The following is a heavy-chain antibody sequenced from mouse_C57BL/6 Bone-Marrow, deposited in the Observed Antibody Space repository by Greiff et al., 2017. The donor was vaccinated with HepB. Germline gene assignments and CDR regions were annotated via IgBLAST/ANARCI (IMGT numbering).Heavy chain of an antibody. CDR1: GYSITSGYY. CDR3: ARERYYYGSSPWFAY. V-gene: IGHV3-6*01. CDR2: ISYDGSN. J-gene: IGHJ3*01. Sequence: ESGPGLVKPSQSLSLTCSVTGYSITSGYYWNWIRQFPGNKLEWMGYISYDGSNNYNPSLKNRISITRDTSKNQFFLKLNSVTTEDTATYYCARERYYYGSSPWFAYWGQGTLVTVSA. D-gene: IGHD1-1*01.